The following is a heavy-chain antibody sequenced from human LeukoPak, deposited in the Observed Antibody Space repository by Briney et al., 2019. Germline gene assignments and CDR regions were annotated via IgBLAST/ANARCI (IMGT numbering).Heavy chain of an antibody. CDR2: ISGSGGST. J-gene: IGHJ5*02. CDR3: AKDKGVQLWLYNWFDP. V-gene: IGHV3-23*01. D-gene: IGHD5-18*01. Sequence: PGGSLRLSCEASGFTFSTYAMSWVGQAPGKGLEWVSAISGSGGSTYYADSVKGRFTVSRDNSKNTLYLQMNSLRAEDTAVYYCAKDKGVQLWLYNWFDPWGQGTLVTVSS. CDR1: GFTFSTYA.